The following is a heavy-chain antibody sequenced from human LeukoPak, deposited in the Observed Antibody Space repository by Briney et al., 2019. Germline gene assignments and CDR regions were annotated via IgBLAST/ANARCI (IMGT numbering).Heavy chain of an antibody. CDR1: GYTFTGYY. Sequence: ASVKVSCKASGYTFTGYYMHWVRQAPGQGLEWMGWISAYNGNTNYAQKLQGRVTMSTDTSTSTAYMELGSLRSDDTAVYYCARTPRNYHDSSGYFYWGQGTLVTVSS. J-gene: IGHJ4*02. V-gene: IGHV1-18*04. D-gene: IGHD3-22*01. CDR3: ARTPRNYHDSSGYFY. CDR2: ISAYNGNT.